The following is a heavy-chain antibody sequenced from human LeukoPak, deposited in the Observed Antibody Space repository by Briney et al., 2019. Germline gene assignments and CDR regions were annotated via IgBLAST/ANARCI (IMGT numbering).Heavy chain of an antibody. CDR3: ARVRDGYNDAYDI. J-gene: IGHJ3*02. Sequence: GASVKVSCKTSGYTFTSYNLHWVRQAPGQRLEWMGIIKPSGDNTHYAQKLQGRFTMTSDTSTSSVYMELSSLISADTAVYYCARVRDGYNDAYDIWGQGTMVTVTS. CDR2: IKPSGDNT. CDR1: GYTFTSYN. D-gene: IGHD5-24*01. V-gene: IGHV1-46*01.